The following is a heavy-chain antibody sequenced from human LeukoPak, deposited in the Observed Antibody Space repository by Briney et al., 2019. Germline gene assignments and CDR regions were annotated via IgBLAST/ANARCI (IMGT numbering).Heavy chain of an antibody. CDR3: AKGASVTLRYFDWLLDY. CDR2: ISWNSGNI. CDR1: GFTFDDYA. V-gene: IGHV3-9*01. D-gene: IGHD3-9*01. Sequence: GRSLRLSCAASGFTFDDYAMHWVRQAPGKGLEWVSGISWNSGNIGYADSVKGRFTISRDNAKNSLYLQMNSLRAEDTALYYCAKGASVTLRYFDWLLDYWGQGTLVTVSS. J-gene: IGHJ4*02.